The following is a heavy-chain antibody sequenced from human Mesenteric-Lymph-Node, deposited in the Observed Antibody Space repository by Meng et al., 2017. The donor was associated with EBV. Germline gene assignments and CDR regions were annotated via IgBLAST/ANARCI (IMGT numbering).Heavy chain of an antibody. Sequence: RQLQESGQGLVKPSQTLSLTCAVPGGSISSGNNYWSWIRQSPGRGLEWIGNIYFTGSTFYNPALKSRVTISGDTSKNQFSLKLSSVTAADTAVYYCARHREGGGFEPIDYWGQGTLVTVSS. J-gene: IGHJ4*02. D-gene: IGHD3-16*01. V-gene: IGHV4-30-2*03. CDR3: ARHREGGGFEPIDY. CDR2: IYFTGST. CDR1: GGSISSGNNY.